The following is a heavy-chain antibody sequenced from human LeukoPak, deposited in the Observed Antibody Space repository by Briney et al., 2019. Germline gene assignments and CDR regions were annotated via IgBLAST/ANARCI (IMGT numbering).Heavy chain of an antibody. CDR3: AKEDQGRRGGYFDY. Sequence: GGSLRLSCAASGFTFDDYAMHWVRQAPGKGLEWVSGISWNSGSIGYADSVKGRFTISRDNAKNSLYLQMNSLRAEDTALYYCAKEDQGRRGGYFDYWGQGTLVTVSS. CDR1: GFTFDDYA. CDR2: ISWNSGSI. V-gene: IGHV3-9*01. D-gene: IGHD2-15*01. J-gene: IGHJ4*02.